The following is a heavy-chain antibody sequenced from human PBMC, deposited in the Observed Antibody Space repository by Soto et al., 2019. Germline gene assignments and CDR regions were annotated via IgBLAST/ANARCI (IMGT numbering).Heavy chain of an antibody. V-gene: IGHV4-34*01. CDR2: INHSGST. CDR1: GGSFSGYY. CDR3: ARGLGSGYYFYYYYMDV. J-gene: IGHJ6*03. D-gene: IGHD3-3*01. Sequence: ETLSLTCAVYGGSFSGYYWSWIRQPPGKGLEWIGEINHSGSTNYNPSLKSRVTISVDTSKNQFSLKLSSVTAADTAVYYCARGLGSGYYFYYYYMDVWGKGTTVTVSS.